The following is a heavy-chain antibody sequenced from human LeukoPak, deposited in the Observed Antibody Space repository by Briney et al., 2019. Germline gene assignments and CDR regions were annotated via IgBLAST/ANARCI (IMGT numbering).Heavy chain of an antibody. CDR1: GFTFSSYA. V-gene: IGHV3-30*04. CDR2: ISYDGSNK. D-gene: IGHD2-2*01. CDR3: ARAQVVPAATYYYYYGMDV. J-gene: IGHJ6*04. Sequence: GGSLRLSCAASGFTFSSYAMHWVRQAPGKGLECVAVISYDGSNKYYADSVKGRFTISRDNSKNTLYLQMNSLRAEDTTVYYCARAQVVPAATYYYYYGMDVWGKGTTVTVSS.